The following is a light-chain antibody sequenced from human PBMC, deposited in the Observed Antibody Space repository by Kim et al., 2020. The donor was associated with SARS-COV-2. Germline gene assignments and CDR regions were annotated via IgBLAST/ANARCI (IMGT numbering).Light chain of an antibody. J-gene: IGKJ4*01. V-gene: IGKV1-12*01. CDR1: QGISSW. Sequence: ASVGDRVTIACRARQGISSWLAWYQRKPGKAPKLLIYAASSLQSGVPSRFSGSGSGTDFTLTISSLQPEDFATYYCQQANSFPLTFGGGTKVDIK. CDR3: QQANSFPLT. CDR2: AAS.